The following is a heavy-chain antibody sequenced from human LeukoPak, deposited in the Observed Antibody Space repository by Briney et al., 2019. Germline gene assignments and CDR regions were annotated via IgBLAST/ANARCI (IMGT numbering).Heavy chain of an antibody. V-gene: IGHV3-23*01. J-gene: IGHJ1*01. CDR2: ITGGGGST. Sequence: GGSLRLSCAASGFTFSSYAMSWVRQAPGKGLEWVSAITGGGGSTYYADSVRGRFTISRDNSKNTLYLQMNSLRAEDTAVYYCAKDGHYDSSGFTLQYWGQGTLVTVSS. CDR3: AKDGHYDSSGFTLQY. CDR1: GFTFSSYA. D-gene: IGHD3-22*01.